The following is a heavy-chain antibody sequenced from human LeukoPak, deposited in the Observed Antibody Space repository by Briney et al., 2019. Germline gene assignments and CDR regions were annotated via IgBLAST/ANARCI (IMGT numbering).Heavy chain of an antibody. V-gene: IGHV4-59*08. CDR3: ARHDYGDHESLY. CDR1: GGSISSYY. D-gene: IGHD4-17*01. CDR2: IYYSGST. J-gene: IGHJ4*02. Sequence: SETLSLTCTVSGGSISSYYWSWIRQPPGKGLEWIGYIYYSGSTNYNPSLKSRVTISVDTSKNQFSLKLSSVTAADTAVYYCARHDYGDHESLYWGQGTLVTVSS.